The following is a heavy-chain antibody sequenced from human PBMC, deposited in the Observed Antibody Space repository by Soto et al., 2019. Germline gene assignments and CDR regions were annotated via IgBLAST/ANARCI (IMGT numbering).Heavy chain of an antibody. CDR3: ARDQGYYDSSGYWPYYGMDV. CDR2: IIPIFGTA. CDR1: GGTFSSYA. Sequence: SVKVSCKASGGTFSSYAISWVRQAPGQGLEWMGGIIPIFGTANYAQKFQGRVTITADESTSTAYMELSSLRSEDTAVYYCARDQGYYDSSGYWPYYGMDVWGQGTTVTVSS. D-gene: IGHD3-22*01. V-gene: IGHV1-69*13. J-gene: IGHJ6*02.